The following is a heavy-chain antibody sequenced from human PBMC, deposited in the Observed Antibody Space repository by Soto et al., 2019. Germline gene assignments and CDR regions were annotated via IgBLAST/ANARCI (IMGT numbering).Heavy chain of an antibody. D-gene: IGHD3-22*01. Sequence: SGPTLVNPTQTLTLTCTFSGFSLSASGVGVGWIRQPPGKALEWLALIYWDDDKRYSPSLKSRLTITKDTSKNQVVLTMTNMDPVDTATYYCAHRPNYDSSGVFYYFDYWGQGTLVTAPQ. CDR3: AHRPNYDSSGVFYYFDY. CDR2: IYWDDDK. CDR1: GFSLSASGVG. J-gene: IGHJ4*02. V-gene: IGHV2-5*02.